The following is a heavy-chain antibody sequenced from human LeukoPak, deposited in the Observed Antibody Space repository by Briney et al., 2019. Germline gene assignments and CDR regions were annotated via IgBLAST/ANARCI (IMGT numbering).Heavy chain of an antibody. CDR2: IIPIFGTA. Sequence: SVTVSCKAYGGTFISYAISWERQAPGQGLEWMGGIIPIFGTANYAQKFQGRVTITTDKSTSTAYMELSSLRSEDAAVYYCAGTIFGVVIDFDYWGQGTLVTVSS. V-gene: IGHV1-69*05. CDR3: AGTIFGVVIDFDY. CDR1: GGTFISYA. D-gene: IGHD3-3*01. J-gene: IGHJ4*02.